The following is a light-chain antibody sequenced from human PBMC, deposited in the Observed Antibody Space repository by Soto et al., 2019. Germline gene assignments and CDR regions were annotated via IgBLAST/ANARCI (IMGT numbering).Light chain of an antibody. CDR2: GAS. CDR1: QSVTYN. V-gene: IGKV3-20*01. J-gene: IGKJ1*01. CDR3: QQYGSSPLWT. Sequence: EIVLTQSPATLSASPGERVTLSCRATQSVTYNLAWYQQKPGQAPRLLIYGASSRATGIPDRFSGSGSGTDFTLTISRLEPEDFAVYYCQQYGSSPLWTFGQGTKVDIK.